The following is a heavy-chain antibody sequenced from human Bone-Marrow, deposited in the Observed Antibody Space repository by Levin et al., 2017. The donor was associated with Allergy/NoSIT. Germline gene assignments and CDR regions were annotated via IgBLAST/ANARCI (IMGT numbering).Heavy chain of an antibody. CDR3: ARDYGDYDAFDI. J-gene: IGHJ3*02. CDR1: GFTFDDYA. CDR2: INWNGGTT. V-gene: IGHV3-20*04. D-gene: IGHD4-17*01. Sequence: GGSLRLSCAASGFTFDDYAMTWVRQVPGKGLEWVSGINWNGGTTGYADSVKGRFTISRDNAKNSLYLQMNSLRAEDTALYYCARDYGDYDAFDIWGQGTMVTVSS.